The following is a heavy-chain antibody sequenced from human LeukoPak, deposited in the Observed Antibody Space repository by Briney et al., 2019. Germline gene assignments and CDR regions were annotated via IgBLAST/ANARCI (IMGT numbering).Heavy chain of an antibody. V-gene: IGHV3-74*01. CDR3: AKDRDTGPAAYYFDY. D-gene: IGHD1-14*01. CDR1: GFTFSNYW. CDR2: INTAGSNT. Sequence: GGSLRLSCAASGFTFSNYWMYWVRQAPGKGLVWVSRINTAGSNTRYADSVKGRFTISRGNAKNTLYLQMNSLRAEDTAVYYCAKDRDTGPAAYYFDYWGQGALVTVSS. J-gene: IGHJ4*02.